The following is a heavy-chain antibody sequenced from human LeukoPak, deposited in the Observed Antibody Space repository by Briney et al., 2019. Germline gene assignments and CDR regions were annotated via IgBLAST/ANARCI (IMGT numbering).Heavy chain of an antibody. CDR3: ARGPYCSGGSCYH. D-gene: IGHD2-15*01. V-gene: IGHV1-8*02. CDR2: MNPNSGNT. Sequence: GASVKVSCKASGYTFNSYGINWVRQATGQGLEWMGWMNPNSGNTGYAQKFQGRVTMTRNTSISTAYMELSSLRSEDTAVYYCARGPYCSGGSCYHWGQGTLVTVSS. CDR1: GYTFNSYG. J-gene: IGHJ5*02.